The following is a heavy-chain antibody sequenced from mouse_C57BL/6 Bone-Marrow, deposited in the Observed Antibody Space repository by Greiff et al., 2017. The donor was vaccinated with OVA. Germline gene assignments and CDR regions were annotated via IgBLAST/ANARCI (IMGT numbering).Heavy chain of an antibody. CDR1: GYAFSSYW. CDR2: IYPGDGDT. J-gene: IGHJ1*03. Sequence: QVQLQQSGAELVKPGASVKISCKATGYAFSSYWMNWVKQRPGKGLEWIGQIYPGDGDTNYNGKFKGKATLTADKSSSTAYMELRSLTSEDSAVYFCAERLRRAFDVWGTGTTVTVSS. CDR3: AERLRRAFDV. D-gene: IGHD2-4*01. V-gene: IGHV1-80*01.